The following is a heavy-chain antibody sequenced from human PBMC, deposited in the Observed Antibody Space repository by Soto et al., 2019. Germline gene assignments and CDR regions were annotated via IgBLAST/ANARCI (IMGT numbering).Heavy chain of an antibody. CDR2: ISAYNGNT. J-gene: IGHJ4*02. CDR1: GYTFTSYG. Sequence: QVQLVQSGAEVKKPGASVKVSCKASGYTFTSYGISWVRQAPGQGLEWMGWISAYNGNTNYAQKLQGRVTMTTDTSPGTDYMELRSLRSDDTAVYYCGRGGVDSSGYFPPPDFDYWGQGTLVTVSS. D-gene: IGHD3-22*01. V-gene: IGHV1-18*04. CDR3: GRGGVDSSGYFPPPDFDY.